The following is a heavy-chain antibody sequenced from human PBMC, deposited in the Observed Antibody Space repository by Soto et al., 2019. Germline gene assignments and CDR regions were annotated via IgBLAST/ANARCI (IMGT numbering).Heavy chain of an antibody. V-gene: IGHV3-49*04. J-gene: IGHJ3*02. CDR1: GFSFGDYA. Sequence: GGSLRLSCTASGFSFGDYAMGWVRQAPGKGLEWVGFIRGKGHGGTTEYAASVKGRFTISRDDSQSIAYLQMNSLRAEDTAVYYCAKVGVGGRLRDAFDIWGQGTMVTVSS. CDR2: IRGKGHGGTT. CDR3: AKVGVGGRLRDAFDI. D-gene: IGHD3-10*01.